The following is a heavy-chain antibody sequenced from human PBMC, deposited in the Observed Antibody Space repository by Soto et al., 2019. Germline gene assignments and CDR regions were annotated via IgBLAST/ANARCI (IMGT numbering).Heavy chain of an antibody. CDR2: INYSGIT. J-gene: IGHJ3*01. D-gene: IGHD2-15*01. CDR3: ANYCSGGSCYPDAFDS. Sequence: QVQLQESGPGLVKPSQTLSLTCTVSGGSISSGGYFWSWVRQHPGQGLEWIGFINYSGITNYNPSLKSRVSMSVDTSKNQFYLKLSSVTAADTAVYYCANYCSGGSCYPDAFDSWGQGTMVTVSS. V-gene: IGHV4-31*03. CDR1: GGSISSGGYF.